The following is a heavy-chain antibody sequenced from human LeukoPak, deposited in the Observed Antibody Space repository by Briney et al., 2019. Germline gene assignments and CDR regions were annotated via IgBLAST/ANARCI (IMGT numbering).Heavy chain of an antibody. V-gene: IGHV3-11*01. J-gene: IGHJ4*02. CDR2: ISSSGSTI. CDR3: AREHYYDSSGYLYRGYYFDY. Sequence: LSLTCAVYGGPFSGYYWSWIRQAPGKGLEWVSYISSSGSTIYYADSVKGRFTISRDNAKSSLYLQMNSLRAEDTAVYYCAREHYYDSSGYLYRGYYFDYWGRGTLVTVSS. D-gene: IGHD3-22*01. CDR1: GGPFSGYY.